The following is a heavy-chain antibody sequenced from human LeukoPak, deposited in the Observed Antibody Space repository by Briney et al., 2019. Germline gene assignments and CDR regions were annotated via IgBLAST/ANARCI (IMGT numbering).Heavy chain of an antibody. V-gene: IGHV4-39*07. D-gene: IGHD2-2*01. CDR1: GGSISSSSYY. CDR2: IYYSGST. J-gene: IGHJ6*03. CDR3: ARDCSSTSCYWSYYYYVDV. Sequence: SETLSLTCTVSGGSISSSSYYWGWIRQPPGKGLEWIGSIYYSGSTYYNPSLKSRVTISVDTSKNQFSLKLSSVTAADTAVYYCARDCSSTSCYWSYYYYVDVWGKGTTVTVSS.